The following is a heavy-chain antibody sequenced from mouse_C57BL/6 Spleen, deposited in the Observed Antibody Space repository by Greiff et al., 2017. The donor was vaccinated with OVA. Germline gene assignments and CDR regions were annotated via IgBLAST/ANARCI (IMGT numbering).Heavy chain of an antibody. J-gene: IGHJ2*01. V-gene: IGHV1-26*01. CDR3: ARANFDY. CDR2: INPNNGGT. Sequence: EVQLQQSGPELVKPGASVKISCKASGYTFTDYYMNWVKQSHGKSLEWIGDINPNNGGTSYNQKFKGKATLTVDKSSSTAYMELRSLTSDDSAVYYCARANFDYWGQGTTLTVSS. CDR1: GYTFTDYY.